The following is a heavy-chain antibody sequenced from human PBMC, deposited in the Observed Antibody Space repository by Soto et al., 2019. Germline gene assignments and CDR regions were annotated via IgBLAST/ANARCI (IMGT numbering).Heavy chain of an antibody. D-gene: IGHD6-13*01. CDR2: IIPILGIA. CDR3: ARVRIAAAGPYYYGMDV. V-gene: IGHV1-69*02. J-gene: IGHJ6*02. CDR1: GGTFSSYT. Sequence: QVQLVQSGAEVKKPGSSVKVSCKASGGTFSSYTISWVRQAPGQGLEWMGRIIPILGIANYAQKFQGRVTITADKSTGTAYMERSSLRSEDTAVYYCARVRIAAAGPYYYGMDVWGQGTTVTVSS.